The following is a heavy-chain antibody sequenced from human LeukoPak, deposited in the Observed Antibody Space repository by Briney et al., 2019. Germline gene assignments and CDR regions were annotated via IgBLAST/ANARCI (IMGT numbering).Heavy chain of an antibody. CDR2: LNPNSGNA. D-gene: IGHD7-27*01. CDR1: GYIFTTYD. Sequence: ASVKISCKASGYIFTTYDIGWVRQATGQGLEWMGWLNPNSGNAGYAQKFQGRVTISRNTSISTAYMELSSLRSDDTAIYYCARRKFLGWFDPWGQGTLVTVSS. J-gene: IGHJ5*02. V-gene: IGHV1-8*03. CDR3: ARRKFLGWFDP.